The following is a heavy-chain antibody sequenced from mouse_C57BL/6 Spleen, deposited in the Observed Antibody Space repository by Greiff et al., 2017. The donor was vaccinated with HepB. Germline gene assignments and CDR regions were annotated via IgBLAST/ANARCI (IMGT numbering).Heavy chain of an antibody. CDR2: IYPGDGDT. CDR1: GYAFSSYW. J-gene: IGHJ3*01. CDR3: ARSYDGYYGGFFAY. V-gene: IGHV1-80*01. Sequence: VQLQQSGAELVKPGASVKISCKASGYAFSSYWMNWVKQRPGKGLEWIGQIYPGDGDTNYNGKFKGKATLTADKSSSTAYMQLSSLTSEDSAVYFCARSYDGYYGGFFAYWGQGTLVTVSA. D-gene: IGHD2-3*01.